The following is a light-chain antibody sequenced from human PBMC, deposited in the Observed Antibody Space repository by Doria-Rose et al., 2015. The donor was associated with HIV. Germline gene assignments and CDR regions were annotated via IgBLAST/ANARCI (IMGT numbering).Light chain of an antibody. CDR2: DAS. J-gene: IGKJ3*01. CDR3: QQRSNWPPIFT. Sequence: LSCRASQSVSSNLAWYQQKPGQAPRLLIYDASNRATGIPARFSGSGSGTDFTPTISSLEPEDFAVYFCQQRSNWPPIFTFGPGTKVDI. CDR1: QSVSSN. V-gene: IGKV3-11*01.